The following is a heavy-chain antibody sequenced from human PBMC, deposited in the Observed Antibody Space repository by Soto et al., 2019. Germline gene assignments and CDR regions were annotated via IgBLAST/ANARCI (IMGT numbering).Heavy chain of an antibody. CDR1: GYTFTSYA. D-gene: IGHD6-6*01. CDR3: ARETFYYHEYSSSSSPTPNYYYYGMDV. CDR2: INTNTGNP. Sequence: ASVKVSCKASGYTFTSYAMNWVRQAPGQGLEWMGWINTNTGNPTYAQGFTGRFVFSLDTSVSTAYLQICSLKAEGTAVYYCARETFYYHEYSSSSSPTPNYYYYGMDVWGQGTTVTVSS. V-gene: IGHV7-4-1*01. J-gene: IGHJ6*02.